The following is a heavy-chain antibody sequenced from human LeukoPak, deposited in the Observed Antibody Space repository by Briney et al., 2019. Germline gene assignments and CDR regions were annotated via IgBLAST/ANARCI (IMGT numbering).Heavy chain of an antibody. D-gene: IGHD2-2*01. V-gene: IGHV3-21*01. Sequence: GGSLRLSCALSGFTFSSYSMNWVRQAPGKGLEWVSSISSSSSYIYYADSVKGRFTISRDNAKNSLSLQMNSLRAEDTAVYYCARGISTYFDYWGQGTLVTVSS. CDR2: ISSSSSYI. CDR3: ARGISTYFDY. J-gene: IGHJ4*02. CDR1: GFTFSSYS.